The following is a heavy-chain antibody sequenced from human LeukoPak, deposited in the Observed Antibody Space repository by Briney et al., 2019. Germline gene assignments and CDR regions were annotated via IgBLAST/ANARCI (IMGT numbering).Heavy chain of an antibody. CDR1: GGSFSGYY. Sequence: SETLSLTCAVYGGSFSGYYWSWIRQPPGKGLEWIGEINHSGSTNYNPSLKSRVTISVDTSKNQFSLKLSSVTAADTAVYYCAREPICSSTSCYEGWFDPWGQGTLVTVSS. V-gene: IGHV4-34*01. CDR3: AREPICSSTSCYEGWFDP. CDR2: INHSGST. J-gene: IGHJ5*02. D-gene: IGHD2-2*01.